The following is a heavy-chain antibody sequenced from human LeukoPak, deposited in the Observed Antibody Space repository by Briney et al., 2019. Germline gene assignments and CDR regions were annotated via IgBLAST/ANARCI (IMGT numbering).Heavy chain of an antibody. J-gene: IGHJ3*02. CDR2: ISSSSSYI. Sequence: SGGSLRLSCAASGFTFSSYSMNWVRQAPGKGLEWVSSISSSSSYIYYADSVKGRFTISRDNAKNSLYLQMNSLRAEDTAVYYCARDRWYYYDSSDYYHDAFDIWGQGTMVTVSS. CDR3: ARDRWYYYDSSDYYHDAFDI. D-gene: IGHD3-22*01. V-gene: IGHV3-21*01. CDR1: GFTFSSYS.